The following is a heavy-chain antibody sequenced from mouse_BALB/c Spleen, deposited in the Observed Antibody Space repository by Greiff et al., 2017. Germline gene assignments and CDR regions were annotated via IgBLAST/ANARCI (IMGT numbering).Heavy chain of an antibody. CDR2: ISSGGSYT. CDR1: GFTFSSYG. CDR3: ARGGYDGYSHWYFDV. Sequence: DVKLVESGGDLVKPGGSLKLSCAASGFTFSSYGMSWVRQTPDKRLEWVATISSGGSYTYYPDSVKGRFTISRHNAKNNLYLQMSSLKSEDTAMYYCARGGYDGYSHWYFDVWGAGTTVTVSS. J-gene: IGHJ1*01. V-gene: IGHV5-6*02. D-gene: IGHD2-3*01.